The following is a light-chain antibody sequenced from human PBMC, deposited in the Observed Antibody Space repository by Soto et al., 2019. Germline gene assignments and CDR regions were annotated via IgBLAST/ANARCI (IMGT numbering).Light chain of an antibody. CDR3: AAWDDSLSGTV. CDR2: SNN. Sequence: QSVLTQPPSASGTPGQRVTLSCSGSSSNIGSNTVAWYQQLPQTAPKLLVHSNNERPSGVPARFSGAKSGTSASLVISGLHADDEADFYCAAWDDSLSGTVFGGGTKLTVL. J-gene: IGLJ3*02. V-gene: IGLV1-44*01. CDR1: SSNIGSNT.